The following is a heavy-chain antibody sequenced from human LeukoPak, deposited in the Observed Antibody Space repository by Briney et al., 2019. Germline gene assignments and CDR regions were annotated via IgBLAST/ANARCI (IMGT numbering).Heavy chain of an antibody. V-gene: IGHV4-59*08. CDR3: ARYSGSYLSPFDY. J-gene: IGHJ4*02. D-gene: IGHD1-26*01. Sequence: PSETLSLTCTVSGGSIRSYYWSWIRQPPGKGLEWIGYIYYRGSTNYNPSLKSRVTMSVDTSKNQFSLKLTSVTAADTAVYYCARYSGSYLSPFDYWGQGTLVIVSS. CDR1: GGSIRSYY. CDR2: IYYRGST.